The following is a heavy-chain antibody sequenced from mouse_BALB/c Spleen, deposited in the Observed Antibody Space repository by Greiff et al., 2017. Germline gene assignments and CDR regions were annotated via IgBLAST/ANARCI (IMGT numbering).Heavy chain of an antibody. CDR2: ISSGGST. D-gene: IGHD1-1*01. Sequence: EVKVVESGGGLVKPGGSLKLSCAASGFTFSSYAMSWVRQTPEKRLEWVASISSGGSTYYPDSVKGRFTISRDNARNILYLQMSSLRSEDTAMYYCARASGSSLDYWGQGTTLTVSS. CDR1: GFTFSSYA. J-gene: IGHJ2*01. CDR3: ARASGSSLDY. V-gene: IGHV5-6-5*01.